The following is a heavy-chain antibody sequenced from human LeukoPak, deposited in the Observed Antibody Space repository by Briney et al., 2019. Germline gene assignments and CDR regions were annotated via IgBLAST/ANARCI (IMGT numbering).Heavy chain of an antibody. D-gene: IGHD2-2*01. Sequence: GGSLRLSCAASGFTFSSYSMNWVRQAPGKGLEWVSSISSSSSYIYYADSVKGRFTISRDNAKNSLYLQMNSLRAEDTAVYYCARDRGSSTLNWFDPWGQGTLVTVSS. CDR1: GFTFSSYS. CDR2: ISSSSSYI. V-gene: IGHV3-21*01. CDR3: ARDRGSSTLNWFDP. J-gene: IGHJ5*02.